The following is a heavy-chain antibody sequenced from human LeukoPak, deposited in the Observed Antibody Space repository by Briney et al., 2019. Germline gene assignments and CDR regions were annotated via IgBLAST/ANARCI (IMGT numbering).Heavy chain of an antibody. V-gene: IGHV1-69*13. Sequence: GASVKVSCKASGGTFSSYAISWVRQAPGQGLEWMGGIIPIFGTANYAQKFQGRVTITADESTSTAYMELSSLRPEDTAVYYCARDGYSDYYYYYMDVWGKGTTVTISS. CDR3: ARDGYSDYYYYYMDV. CDR1: GGTFSSYA. J-gene: IGHJ6*03. CDR2: IIPIFGTA. D-gene: IGHD6-13*01.